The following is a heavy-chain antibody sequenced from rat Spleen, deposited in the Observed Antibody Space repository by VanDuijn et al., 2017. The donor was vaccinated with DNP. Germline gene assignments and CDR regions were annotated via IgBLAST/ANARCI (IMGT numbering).Heavy chain of an antibody. CDR3: ARRPLTTVATTYPHYFNY. Sequence: VQLKESGPGLEQPSQTLSLTCAVSGFSLTSYGVSWVRQPPGKGLEWVASISYDGVHAYYRGSVKGRFTISRDKAKSTLYLQMDSLRSEDTATYFCARRPLTTVATTYPHYFNYWGQGVVVTVSS. J-gene: IGHJ2*01. V-gene: IGHV5-29*01. D-gene: IGHD1-3*01. CDR2: ISYDGVHA. CDR1: GFSLTSYG.